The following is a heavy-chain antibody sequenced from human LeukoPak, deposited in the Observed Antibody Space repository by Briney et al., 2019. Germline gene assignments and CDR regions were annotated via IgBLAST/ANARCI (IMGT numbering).Heavy chain of an antibody. J-gene: IGHJ6*02. CDR2: IKPNSGGT. D-gene: IGHD3-3*01. V-gene: IGHV1-2*02. CDR1: GYTFTVYY. Sequence: ASVKVSFMDSGYTFTVYYMHWVRQAPGQGGEWMGWIKPNSGGTNYTQKFHGRVTVPGDTSISTAYMELSRLISDDTAVYYCASESPPLDYDFWSGYYSSSGYYYGMDVWGQGTTVTVSS. CDR3: ASESPPLDYDFWSGYYSSSGYYYGMDV.